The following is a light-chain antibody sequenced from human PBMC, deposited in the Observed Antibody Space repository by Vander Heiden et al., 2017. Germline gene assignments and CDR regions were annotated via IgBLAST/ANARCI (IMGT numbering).Light chain of an antibody. CDR2: EVS. J-gene: IGLJ1*01. Sequence: QSALTQPASVSGSPGQSATVSCTATSRDVGGYNYVSWYQQHPGKAPKLMIYEVSNRPSGVSNRFSGSRSGNTAALTISGLQAEDEADYYCSSYTNSSTLVVFGAGTKVTVL. CDR3: SSYTNSSTLVV. CDR1: SRDVGGYNY. V-gene: IGLV2-14*01.